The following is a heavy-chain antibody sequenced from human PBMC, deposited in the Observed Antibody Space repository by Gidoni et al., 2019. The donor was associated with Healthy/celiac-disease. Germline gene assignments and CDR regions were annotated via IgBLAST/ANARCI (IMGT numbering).Heavy chain of an antibody. CDR3: ARDHPPYSSSSGYYYYYGMDV. V-gene: IGHV4-59*01. J-gene: IGHJ6*02. D-gene: IGHD6-6*01. Sequence: QVQLQESGPGLVKPSETLSLTCTVSGGSISSYYWRWIRQPPGKGLEWIGYIYYSGSTNYNPSLKSRVTISVDTSKNQFSLKLSSVTAADTAVYYCARDHPPYSSSSGYYYYYGMDVWGQGTTVTVSS. CDR2: IYYSGST. CDR1: GGSISSYY.